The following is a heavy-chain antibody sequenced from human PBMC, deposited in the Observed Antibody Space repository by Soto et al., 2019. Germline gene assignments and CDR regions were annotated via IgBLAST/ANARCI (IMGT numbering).Heavy chain of an antibody. D-gene: IGHD2-15*01. V-gene: IGHV3-30*18. CDR1: GFSFRNYG. J-gene: IGHJ4*02. Sequence: PGGSLRLSCAASGFSFRNYGMHWVRQAPGKGLEWVAVISYEGSRISYAASVKGRFTISRDNSKNAVFLQMNRLTPDDTAVYSCAKDNGGGNFFLYFDLWGQGTLVTVSS. CDR3: AKDNGGGNFFLYFDL. CDR2: ISYEGSRI.